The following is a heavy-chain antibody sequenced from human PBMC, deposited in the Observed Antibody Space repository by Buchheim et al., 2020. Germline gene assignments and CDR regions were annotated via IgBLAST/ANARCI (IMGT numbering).Heavy chain of an antibody. Sequence: EVQLVESGGGLVKPGGSLRLSCEASGFTFTTYTMNWVRQAPGKGLEWVSSISSSTTYKYYADSVKGRFTISRDNAKNSLYLQMDSLRAEDTAVYYCARDRVIGMVYYFDYWGQGTL. J-gene: IGHJ4*02. V-gene: IGHV3-21*01. CDR2: ISSSTTYK. D-gene: IGHD2-21*01. CDR1: GFTFTTYT. CDR3: ARDRVIGMVYYFDY.